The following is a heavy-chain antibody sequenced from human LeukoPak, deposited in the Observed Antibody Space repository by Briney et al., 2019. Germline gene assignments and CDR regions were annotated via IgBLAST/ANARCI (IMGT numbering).Heavy chain of an antibody. J-gene: IGHJ4*02. D-gene: IGHD5-12*01. CDR1: GYTFTGYY. CDR3: ARDSRDIVATIGDY. Sequence: AASVKVSCKASGYTFTGYYMHWVRQAPGQGLEWMGWINPNSGGTNYAQKFQGRVTMTRDTSISTAYMELSRLRSDDTAVYYCARDSRDIVATIGDYWGQGTLVTVSS. CDR2: INPNSGGT. V-gene: IGHV1-2*02.